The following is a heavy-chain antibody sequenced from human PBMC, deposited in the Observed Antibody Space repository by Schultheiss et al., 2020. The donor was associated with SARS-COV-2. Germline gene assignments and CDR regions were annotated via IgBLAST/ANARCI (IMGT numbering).Heavy chain of an antibody. CDR1: GGSISSGGYY. CDR3: ARDNGDGWYFDL. J-gene: IGHJ2*01. V-gene: IGHV4-61*08. D-gene: IGHD4-17*01. Sequence: SQTLSLTCTVSGGSISSGGYYWSWIRQHPGKGLEWIGYIYYSGSTNYNPSLKSRVTISVDTSKNQFSLKLSSVTAADTAVYYCARDNGDGWYFDLWGRGTLVTVSS. CDR2: IYYSGST.